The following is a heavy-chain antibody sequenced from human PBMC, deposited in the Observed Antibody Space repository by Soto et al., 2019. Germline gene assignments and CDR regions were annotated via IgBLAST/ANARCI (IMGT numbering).Heavy chain of an antibody. CDR1: GYTFTSYA. CDR3: ARVSSGWAFDY. CDR2: INAGNGNT. D-gene: IGHD6-19*01. Sequence: QVQLVQSGAEVKKPGASVKVSCKASGYTFTSYAMHWVRQAPGQRLEWMGWINAGNGNTKYSQKFQGRVTITRDTSASTAYMELSSMRSEDTAVYYCARVSSGWAFDYWGQGTLVTVSS. J-gene: IGHJ4*02. V-gene: IGHV1-3*01.